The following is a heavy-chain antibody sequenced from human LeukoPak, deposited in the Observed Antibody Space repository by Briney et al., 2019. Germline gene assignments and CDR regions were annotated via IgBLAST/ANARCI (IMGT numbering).Heavy chain of an antibody. CDR3: ASSAMYSSSWYLDP. CDR2: IYYSGSA. J-gene: IGHJ5*02. D-gene: IGHD6-13*01. Sequence: SETLSLTCTVSGGSISSYYWSWIRQPPGKGLEWIGYIYYSGSANYNPSLKSRVTISVDTSKNQFSLKLSSVTAADTAVYYCASSAMYSSSWYLDPWGQGTLVTVSS. V-gene: IGHV4-59*08. CDR1: GGSISSYY.